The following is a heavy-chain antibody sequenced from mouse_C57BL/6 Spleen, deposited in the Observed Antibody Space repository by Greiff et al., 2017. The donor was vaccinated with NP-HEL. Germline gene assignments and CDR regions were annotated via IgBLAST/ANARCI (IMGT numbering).Heavy chain of an antibody. CDR1: GYAFSSYW. CDR2: IYPGDGDT. D-gene: IGHD2-4*01. J-gene: IGHJ3*01. Sequence: QVQLQQSGAELVKPGASVKISCKASGYAFSSYWMNWVKQRPGKGLEWIGQIYPGDGDTNYNGMFKGKATLTADKSSSTAYMQLSSLTSEDSAVYFCARNYDYDIFAYWGQGTLVTVSA. CDR3: ARNYDYDIFAY. V-gene: IGHV1-80*01.